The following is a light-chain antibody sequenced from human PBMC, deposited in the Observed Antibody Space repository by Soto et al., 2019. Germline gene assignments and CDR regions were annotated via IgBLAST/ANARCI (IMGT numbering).Light chain of an antibody. J-gene: IGLJ1*01. CDR2: EVT. CDR3: SSYAGSYRV. Sequence: QSALTQPASVSGSPGQSITISCTGTSSDVGSYNLVSWYQQHPGQAPKLMIYEVTKRPSGVPDRFSGSKSGNTASLTVSGLQAEDEADYYCSSYAGSYRVFGTGTKLTVL. CDR1: SSDVGSYNL. V-gene: IGLV2-14*02.